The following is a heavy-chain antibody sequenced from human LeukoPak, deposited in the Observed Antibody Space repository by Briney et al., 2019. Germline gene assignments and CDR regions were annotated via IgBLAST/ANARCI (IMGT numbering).Heavy chain of an antibody. Sequence: GGSLRLSCAASGFTFGDYAMNWVRQAPGKGLEWASLISGDGGSTYYTDSVKGRFTISRDNSKRSLYLQMNSLRTEDTALYYCAKDKFYPQISGWYNLDHWGQGTLVTVSS. V-gene: IGHV3-43*02. CDR2: ISGDGGST. D-gene: IGHD6-19*01. J-gene: IGHJ4*02. CDR3: AKDKFYPQISGWYNLDH. CDR1: GFTFGDYA.